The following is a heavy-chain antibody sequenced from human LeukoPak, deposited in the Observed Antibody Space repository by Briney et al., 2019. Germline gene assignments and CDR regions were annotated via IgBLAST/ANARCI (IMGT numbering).Heavy chain of an antibody. Sequence: GRSLRLSCAASGFTFSSYAMHWVRQAPGKGLEWVAVISYDGSNKYHADSVKGRFTISRDNSKNTLYLQMNSLRAEDTAVYYCATNSEGYFDYWGQGTLVTVSS. CDR3: ATNSEGYFDY. CDR2: ISYDGSNK. D-gene: IGHD2/OR15-2a*01. V-gene: IGHV3-30*04. CDR1: GFTFSSYA. J-gene: IGHJ4*02.